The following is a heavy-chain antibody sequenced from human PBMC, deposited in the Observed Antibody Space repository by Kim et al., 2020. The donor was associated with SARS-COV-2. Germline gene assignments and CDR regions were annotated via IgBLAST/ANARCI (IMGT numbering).Heavy chain of an antibody. CDR1: GGSISSNNW. J-gene: IGHJ4*02. CDR2: IYHSGST. D-gene: IGHD5-12*01. Sequence: SETLSLTCAVSGGSISSNNWWSWVRQPPGKGLEWIGEIYHSGSTNYNPSLKSRVTISVDKSRNQFSLRLSSVTAADTAVYYCARGGGDGYNEGIGYFDYWGQGTLVTVSS. CDR3: ARGGGDGYNEGIGYFDY. V-gene: IGHV4-4*02.